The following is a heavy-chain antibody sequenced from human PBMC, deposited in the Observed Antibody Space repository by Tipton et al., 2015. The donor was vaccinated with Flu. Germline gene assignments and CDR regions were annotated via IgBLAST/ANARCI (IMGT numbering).Heavy chain of an antibody. J-gene: IGHJ4*02. D-gene: IGHD3-16*01. CDR2: IYTSGST. Sequence: TLSLTCTVSGGSISSGSYYWSWIRQPAGKGLEWIGRIYTSGSTNYNPSLKSRVTISVDTSKNQFSLKLSSVTAADTAVYYCARSVWGTPYFDYWGQGTLVTVS. V-gene: IGHV4-61*02. CDR3: ARSVWGTPYFDY. CDR1: GGSISSGSYY.